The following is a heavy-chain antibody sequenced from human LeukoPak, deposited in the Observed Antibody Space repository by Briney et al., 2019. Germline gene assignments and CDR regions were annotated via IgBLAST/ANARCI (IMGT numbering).Heavy chain of an antibody. CDR3: AREHTVTTAYYYFDY. V-gene: IGHV1-2*02. J-gene: IGHJ4*02. Sequence: ASVKVSCKASGYTFTGYYMHWVRQAPGQGLEWMGWINPNSGGTKYAQKFQGRVTMTRDTSISTAYMDLSSLRSEDTAVYYCAREHTVTTAYYYFDYWGQGTLVTVSS. CDR1: GYTFTGYY. CDR2: INPNSGGT. D-gene: IGHD4-11*01.